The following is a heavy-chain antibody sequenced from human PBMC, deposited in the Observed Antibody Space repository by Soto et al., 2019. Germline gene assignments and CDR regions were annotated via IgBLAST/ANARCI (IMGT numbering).Heavy chain of an antibody. J-gene: IGHJ6*02. D-gene: IGHD3-16*01. Sequence: QVQLVQSGAEVKKPGSSVKVSCKASGGTFSSYAINWVRQAPGQGLEWMGGIIPIFGTADYAQKFQGRVTITADQSTSTAYMELSSLRSEDTAVYYCAQCLLGVNYYYGMDVWGQGTAVTVSS. CDR1: GGTFSSYA. V-gene: IGHV1-69*12. CDR3: AQCLLGVNYYYGMDV. CDR2: IIPIFGTA.